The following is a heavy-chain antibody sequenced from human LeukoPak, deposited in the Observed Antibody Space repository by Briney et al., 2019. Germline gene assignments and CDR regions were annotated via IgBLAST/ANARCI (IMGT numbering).Heavy chain of an antibody. J-gene: IGHJ5*02. Sequence: TAVTVTFNSSAFTFSCTTVHWLRQLRGQLHDWIGWIVVGSGKTNYAQNIQGKDTITRDKATTTAYMALTSLESADTAVYYCAADTHCRQWSDRWGQGTLVIVSS. CDR1: AFTFSCTT. CDR2: IVVGSGKT. CDR3: AADTHCRQWSDR. V-gene: IGHV1-58*01. D-gene: IGHD4/OR15-4a*01.